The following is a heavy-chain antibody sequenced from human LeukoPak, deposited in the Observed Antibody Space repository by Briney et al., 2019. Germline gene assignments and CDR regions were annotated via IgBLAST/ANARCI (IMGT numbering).Heavy chain of an antibody. CDR2: ISGSGGNT. J-gene: IGHJ4*02. CDR3: ARDRSSGYYDY. D-gene: IGHD3-22*01. V-gene: IGHV3-23*01. Sequence: GGSLRLSCAASGFTFSSYAMSWVRQAPGKGLEWVSAISGSGGNTYYADSVKGRFTISRDNAKNSLYLQMNSLRAEDTAVYYCARDRSSGYYDYWGQGTLVTVSS. CDR1: GFTFSSYA.